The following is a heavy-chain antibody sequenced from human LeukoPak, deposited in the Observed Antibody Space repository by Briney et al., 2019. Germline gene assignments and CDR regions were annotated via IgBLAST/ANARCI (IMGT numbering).Heavy chain of an antibody. CDR2: INHSGST. CDR1: GGSISSGSYY. CDR3: ARGKGMDV. J-gene: IGHJ6*02. V-gene: IGHV4-39*07. Sequence: SETLSLTCTVSGGSISSGSYYWSWLRQPPGKGLEWFAEINHSGSTNYNPSLKSRVTISVDTSKNQFSLKLSSVTAADTAVYYCARGKGMDVWGQGTTVTVSS.